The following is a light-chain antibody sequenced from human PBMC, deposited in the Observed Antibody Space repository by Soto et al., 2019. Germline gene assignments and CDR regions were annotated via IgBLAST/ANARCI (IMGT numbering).Light chain of an antibody. J-gene: IGLJ2*01. Sequence: QAVVTQEPSLTVSPGGTVTLTCGSSTGAVTSGHYPYWFQQKSGQAPRALIYDTSNKHSWTPARFSGSFLGGKAALTLSGAQPEDEAEYYCLLSFSGTHVVFGGGTKVTVL. CDR2: DTS. CDR1: TGAVTSGHY. CDR3: LLSFSGTHVV. V-gene: IGLV7-46*01.